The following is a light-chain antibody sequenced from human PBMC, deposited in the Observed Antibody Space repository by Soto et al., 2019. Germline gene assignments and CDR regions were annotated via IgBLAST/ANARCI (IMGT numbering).Light chain of an antibody. CDR2: SAS. CDR3: QQYKDGTQT. Sequence: IELTQSACTLPLSPGESSTLACRASQWFXSSYLAWYQQKPGQAPRLRXDSASSRATGSPDRLSGSGSGTEFTLSISSLQSEDFAIYDCQQYKDGTQTFGQGTKVDIK. CDR1: QWFXSSY. V-gene: IGKV3-20*01. J-gene: IGKJ1*01.